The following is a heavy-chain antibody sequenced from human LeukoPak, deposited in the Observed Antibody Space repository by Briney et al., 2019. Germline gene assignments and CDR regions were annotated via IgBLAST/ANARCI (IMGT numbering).Heavy chain of an antibody. CDR1: GNSISSGDNY. J-gene: IGHJ2*01. V-gene: IGHV4-61*02. D-gene: IGHD6-13*01. CDR2: IDTSGNT. Sequence: SETLSLTCTVSGNSISSGDNYWSWIRQPAGKGLEWIGRIDTSGNTNYKPSLKSRVTMSVDTSKNQFSLKLSSVTAADTAVYYCARVSSSWYQDWYFDLWGRGTLVTVSS. CDR3: ARVSSSWYQDWYFDL.